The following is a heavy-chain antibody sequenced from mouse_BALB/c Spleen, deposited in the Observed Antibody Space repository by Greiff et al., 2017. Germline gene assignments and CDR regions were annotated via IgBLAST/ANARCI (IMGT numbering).Heavy chain of an antibody. CDR2: IWGDGST. J-gene: IGHJ4*01. D-gene: IGHD1-1*01. CDR3: ARIGSSPYYYAMDY. Sequence: VQRVESGPGLVAPSQSLSITCTVSGFSLTGYGVNWVRQPPGKGLEWLGMIWGDGSTDYNSALKSRLSISKDNSKSQVFLKMNSLQTDDTARYYCARIGSSPYYYAMDYWGQGTSVTVSS. V-gene: IGHV2-6-7*01. CDR1: GFSLTGYG.